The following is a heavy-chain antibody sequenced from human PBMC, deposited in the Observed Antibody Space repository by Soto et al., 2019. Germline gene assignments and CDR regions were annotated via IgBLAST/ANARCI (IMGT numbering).Heavy chain of an antibody. CDR2: RSHSGGT. CDR3: ARVERGTATTVVDAFDI. D-gene: IGHD1-1*01. CDR1: GGFVTSGSYY. V-gene: IGHV4-34*01. J-gene: IGHJ3*02. Sequence: QVQLQQWGAGLLKPSETLSLTCAVYGGFVTSGSYYWSWIRQPPGKGLEWIGERSHSGGTHFNPSRKSRVSLSVDTSKNQFTPKKSSETAAYTALYYCARVERGTATTVVDAFDIWGPGTMVTVSS.